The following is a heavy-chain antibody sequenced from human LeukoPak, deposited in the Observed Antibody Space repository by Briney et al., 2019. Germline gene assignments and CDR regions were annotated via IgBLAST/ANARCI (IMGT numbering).Heavy chain of an antibody. Sequence: QSGKSLRLSCAASRFTFTTFSDYVMHWARQAPGKGLEWVAVVSKDTVSKLYRDSVKGRFTVSTDSSKNTVYLQMTGLRSEDTAVYYCARYLIGADWTNWFDPWGQGTLVTVSS. CDR1: RFTFTTFSDYV. CDR2: VSKDTVSK. CDR3: ARYLIGADWTNWFDP. V-gene: IGHV3-30-3*01. J-gene: IGHJ5*02. D-gene: IGHD1-1*01.